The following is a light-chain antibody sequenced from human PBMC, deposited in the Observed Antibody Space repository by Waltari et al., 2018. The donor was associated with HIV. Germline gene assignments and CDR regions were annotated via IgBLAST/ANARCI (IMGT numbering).Light chain of an antibody. CDR3: QHYSNWPPWT. J-gene: IGKJ1*01. Sequence: EIIMTQFPDTLSVSPGERVTLSCRASQSVGTNLAWYQKKPGQAPRLLIYGASFTATDISDRFSGSGSGTDFTHTINSLQSEDFAVYYCQHYSNWPPWTFGPGTRVEMK. CDR1: QSVGTN. V-gene: IGKV3-15*01. CDR2: GAS.